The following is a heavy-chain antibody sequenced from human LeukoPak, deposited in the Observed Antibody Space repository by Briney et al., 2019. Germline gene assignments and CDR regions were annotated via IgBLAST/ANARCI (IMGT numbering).Heavy chain of an antibody. CDR2: ISYDGSNK. J-gene: IGHJ5*02. CDR1: GFTFSSYA. V-gene: IGHV3-30-3*01. D-gene: IGHD2-2*01. Sequence: GGSLRLSCAASGFTFSSYAMHWVRQAPGKGLEWVAVISYDGSNKYYADSVKGRFTISRDNSKNTLYLQMNSLRAEDTAVYYCAKDRGGYCSSTSCLNWFDPWGQGTLVTVSS. CDR3: AKDRGGYCSSTSCLNWFDP.